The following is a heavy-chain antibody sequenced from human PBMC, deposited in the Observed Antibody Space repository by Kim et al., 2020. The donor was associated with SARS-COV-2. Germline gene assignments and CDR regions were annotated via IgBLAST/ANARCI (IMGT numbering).Heavy chain of an antibody. V-gene: IGHV3-48*02. CDR2: ISSSSSTI. D-gene: IGHD6-13*01. J-gene: IGHJ3*02. Sequence: GGSLRLSCAASGFTFSSYSMNWVRQAPGKGLEWVSYISSSSSTIYYADSVKGRFTISRDNAKNSLYLQMNSLRDEDTAVYYCARVAWRQQLVYGLGPDAFDIWGQGTMVTVSS. CDR1: GFTFSSYS. CDR3: ARVAWRQQLVYGLGPDAFDI.